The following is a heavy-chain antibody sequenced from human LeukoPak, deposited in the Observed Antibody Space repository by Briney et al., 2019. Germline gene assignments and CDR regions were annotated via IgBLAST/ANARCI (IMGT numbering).Heavy chain of an antibody. CDR3: AKESRFIAARPRYYYYYGMDV. CDR1: GFTFSNYG. J-gene: IGHJ6*02. D-gene: IGHD6-6*01. Sequence: GGSLRLSCAASGFTFSNYGMHWVRQAPGKRLEWVAVIANDGRDKHYADSVKGRFTISRDNSKNTLYLQMNSLRAEDTAVYYCAKESRFIAARPRYYYYYGMDVWGQGTTVTVSS. CDR2: IANDGRDK. V-gene: IGHV3-30*18.